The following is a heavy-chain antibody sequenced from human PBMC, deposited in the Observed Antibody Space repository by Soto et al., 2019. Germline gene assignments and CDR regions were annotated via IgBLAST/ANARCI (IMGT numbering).Heavy chain of an antibody. D-gene: IGHD3-10*01. CDR3: AKGGVYGAAHY. CDR1: GFTFSSFR. J-gene: IGHJ4*02. V-gene: IGHV3-74*01. Sequence: EVQLVESGGGLVQPGGSLRLSCEASGFTFSSFRMYWVRQAPGKGLVWVSHINGDGSSTTYAYSVKGRFTISRDNAKDTLYPQMGSLRAGETAVYYCAKGGVYGAAHYWGQGPLVTVSS. CDR2: INGDGSST.